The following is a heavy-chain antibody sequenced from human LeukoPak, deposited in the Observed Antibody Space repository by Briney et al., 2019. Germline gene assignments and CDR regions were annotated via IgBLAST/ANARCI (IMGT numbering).Heavy chain of an antibody. CDR2: ISYDGSIK. Sequence: GGSLRLSCAASGFTFSSYGMHWVRQAPGKGLEWVAIISYDGSIKYSADSVKGRFTISRDSSKNTLYLQMNNLRTEDTAVYYCARSDNWGRDYYYYMDVWGKGTTVTVSS. CDR1: GFTFSSYG. J-gene: IGHJ6*03. V-gene: IGHV3-30*19. D-gene: IGHD7-27*01. CDR3: ARSDNWGRDYYYYMDV.